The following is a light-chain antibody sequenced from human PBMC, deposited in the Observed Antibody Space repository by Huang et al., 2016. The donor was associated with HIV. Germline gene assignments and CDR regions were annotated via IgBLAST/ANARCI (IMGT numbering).Light chain of an antibody. CDR3: QQYYSTPPT. J-gene: IGKJ4*01. CDR2: WAA. V-gene: IGKV4-1*01. Sequence: DIVMTQSPDSLAVSLGERATINCKSRQSVLYSSNNRNYLAWYQQKPGQPPKLLIYWAATRESGVPDRFMCSGSGTDFPLTISSLQAEDVAVYYCQQYYSTPPTFGGGTKVEIK. CDR1: QSVLYSSNNRNY.